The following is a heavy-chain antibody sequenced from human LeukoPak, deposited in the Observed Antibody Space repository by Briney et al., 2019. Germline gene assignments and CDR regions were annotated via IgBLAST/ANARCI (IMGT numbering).Heavy chain of an antibody. J-gene: IGHJ4*02. CDR1: GGSFSGYY. CDR2: INHSGST. D-gene: IGHD3-22*01. V-gene: IGHV4-34*01. CDR3: ARDDSSGTRFDY. Sequence: SETLSLTCAVYGGSFSGYYWSWIRQPPGKGLEWIGEINHSGSTNYNPSLKSRVTISVDTSKNQFSLKLSSVTAADTAVYYCARDDSSGTRFDYWGQGTLVTVSS.